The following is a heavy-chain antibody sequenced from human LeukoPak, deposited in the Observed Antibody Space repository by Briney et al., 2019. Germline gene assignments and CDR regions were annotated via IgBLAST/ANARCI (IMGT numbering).Heavy chain of an antibody. V-gene: IGHV1-2*02. Sequence: ASVKVSCKASGYTFTGYYMHWVRQAPGQGLEWMGWINPNSGGTNYAQKFQGRVTMTRDTSISTAYMELSRLRSDDTAVYYCARMYYYDSSGRDNWGQGTLVTVSS. CDR2: INPNSGGT. D-gene: IGHD3-22*01. CDR1: GYTFTGYY. CDR3: ARMYYYDSSGRDN. J-gene: IGHJ4*02.